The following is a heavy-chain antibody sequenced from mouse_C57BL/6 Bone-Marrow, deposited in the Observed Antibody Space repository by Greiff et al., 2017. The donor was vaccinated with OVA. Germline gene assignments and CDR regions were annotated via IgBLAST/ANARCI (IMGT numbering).Heavy chain of an antibody. CDR1: GFSLTSYG. CDR2: IWSGGST. V-gene: IGHV2-2*01. CDR3: AGVGDYDGYYAMDY. Sequence: VKLMESGPGLVQPSQSLSITCTVSGFSLTSYGVHWVRQSPGKGLEWLGVIWSGGSTDYNAAFISRLSISKDNSKSQVFFKMNSLQADDTAIYYCAGVGDYDGYYAMDYWGQGTSVTVSS. J-gene: IGHJ4*01. D-gene: IGHD2-4*01.